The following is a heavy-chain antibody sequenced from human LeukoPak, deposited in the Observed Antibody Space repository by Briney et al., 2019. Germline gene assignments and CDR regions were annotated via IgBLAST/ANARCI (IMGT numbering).Heavy chain of an antibody. D-gene: IGHD2-21*01. CDR1: GGSISSGSYY. V-gene: IGHV4-61*02. CDR3: ACEMGRDVFDI. J-gene: IGHJ3*02. CDR2: IYTSGSP. Sequence: PSQTLSLTCTVSGGSISSGSYYWSWIRQPAGKGLEWIGRIYTSGSPNSNPSLKSRVTISVDTSKNQLSLKLTSVTAADTAVYYCACEMGRDVFDIWGQGTMVTVSS.